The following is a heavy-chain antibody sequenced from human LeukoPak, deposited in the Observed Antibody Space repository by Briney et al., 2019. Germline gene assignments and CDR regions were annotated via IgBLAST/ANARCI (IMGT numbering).Heavy chain of an antibody. J-gene: IGHJ4*02. CDR3: ARSRDYYDSTSPGFY. V-gene: IGHV1-2*02. CDR2: INPNSGGT. D-gene: IGHD3-22*01. Sequence: ASVKVSCKASGYTFTGYYMHWVRQAPGQRLEWMGWINPNSGGTNYAQKFQGRVTMTRDTSISTAYMELSRLRSDDTAVYYCARSRDYYDSTSPGFYWGQGTLVTVSS. CDR1: GYTFTGYY.